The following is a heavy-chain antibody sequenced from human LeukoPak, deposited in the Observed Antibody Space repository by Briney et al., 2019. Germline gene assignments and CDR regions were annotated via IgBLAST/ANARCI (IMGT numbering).Heavy chain of an antibody. CDR1: GGTFSSYA. D-gene: IGHD6-13*01. CDR2: IIPIFGTA. CDR3: ASLYSSSFSALDY. J-gene: IGHJ4*02. Sequence: GASVKVSCKVSGGTFSSYAISWVRQAPGQGLEWMGGIIPIFGTANYAQKFQGRVTITADESTSTAYMELSSLRSEDTAVYYCASLYSSSFSALDYWGQGTLVTVSS. V-gene: IGHV1-69*13.